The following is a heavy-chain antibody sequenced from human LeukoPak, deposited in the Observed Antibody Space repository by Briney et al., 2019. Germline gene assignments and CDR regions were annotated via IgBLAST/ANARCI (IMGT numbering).Heavy chain of an antibody. V-gene: IGHV3-48*01. D-gene: IGHD6-13*01. CDR2: ISSSSSTI. CDR3: AGGYSSSWYYYYYYGMDV. CDR1: GFTFGSYS. Sequence: RTGGSPRLSCAASGFTFGSYSMNWVRQAPGKGLEWVSYISSSSSTIYYADSVKGRFTISRDNAKNSLYLQMNSLRAEDTAVYYCAGGYSSSWYYYYYYGMDVWGQGTTVTVSS. J-gene: IGHJ6*02.